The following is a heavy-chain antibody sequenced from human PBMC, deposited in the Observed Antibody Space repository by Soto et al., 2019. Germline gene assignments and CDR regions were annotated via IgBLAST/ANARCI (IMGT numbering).Heavy chain of an antibody. V-gene: IGHV4-4*07. CDR3: ARGRQAVGLEF. CDR1: DDSISSDY. CDR2: VYIGGET. Sequence: SETLSLTCTVSDDSISSDYWSWIRQPAGKGLEWIGRVYIGGETNYNPSLKSRLTMSLDTSKRQFSLKLSSVTAADTAVYHCARGRQAVGLEFWGLGTLVTVSS. J-gene: IGHJ4*02. D-gene: IGHD1-26*01.